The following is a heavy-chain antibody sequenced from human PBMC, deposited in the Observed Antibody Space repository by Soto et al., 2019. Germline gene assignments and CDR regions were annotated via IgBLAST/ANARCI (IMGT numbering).Heavy chain of an antibody. D-gene: IGHD3-16*02. V-gene: IGHV3-48*01. Sequence: EVKMVEAGGGLVQPGGSLSLSCEVSGFTLSTYSMNWVRQAPGKGQEWVSFITSSGSTTYYADSVKGRFTVSRDNVKNSLFLQMNSLRGEDTAVYYGARVAIASGGVIAVTYAVDVWGQGTTVTVSS. CDR1: GFTLSTYS. CDR3: ARVAIASGGVIAVTYAVDV. CDR2: ITSSGSTT. J-gene: IGHJ6*02.